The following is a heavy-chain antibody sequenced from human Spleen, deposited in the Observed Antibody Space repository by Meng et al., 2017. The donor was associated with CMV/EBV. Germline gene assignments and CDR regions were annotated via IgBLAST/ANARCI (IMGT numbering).Heavy chain of an antibody. J-gene: IGHJ4*02. CDR3: AKDFHGGNSVLSD. D-gene: IGHD4-23*01. V-gene: IGHV3-53*05. Sequence: LSLTCAASGFTVSSSSVTWVRQAPGKGLDWVSLIYRDGSTYYADSVKGRFTISRDNSRNTVYLQMNGLRTEDTAIYYCAKDFHGGNSVLSDWGQGTLVTVSS. CDR2: IYRDGST. CDR1: GFTVSSSS.